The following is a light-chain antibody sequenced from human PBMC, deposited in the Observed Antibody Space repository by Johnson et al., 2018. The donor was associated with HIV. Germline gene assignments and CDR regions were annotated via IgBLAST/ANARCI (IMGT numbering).Light chain of an antibody. CDR2: DNN. J-gene: IGLJ1*01. CDR3: GTWDSSLSAGGV. Sequence: QSVLTQPPSVSAAPGQKVTISCFGSDSNIGNNYVSWYQQLPGTAPKLLIYDNNKRPSGIPDRFSGSKSGTSATLGITGLQTGDEADYYCGTWDSSLSAGGVFGTGTKVTV. CDR1: DSNIGNNY. V-gene: IGLV1-51*01.